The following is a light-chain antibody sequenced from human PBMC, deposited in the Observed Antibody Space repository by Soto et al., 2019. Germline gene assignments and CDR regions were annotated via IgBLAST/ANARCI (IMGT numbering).Light chain of an antibody. CDR2: AAS. CDR1: QTISSY. CDR3: QHSSSTPRT. V-gene: IGKV1-39*01. Sequence: DIQMIQSPSSLSASVGDRVTITCRASQTISSYLNWYQQKPGKAPKLPIYAASTLQSGVPSRFRGSGSGTDFTLTISSLQPEDFATYYCQHSSSTPRTFGQGTKLEIK. J-gene: IGKJ2*01.